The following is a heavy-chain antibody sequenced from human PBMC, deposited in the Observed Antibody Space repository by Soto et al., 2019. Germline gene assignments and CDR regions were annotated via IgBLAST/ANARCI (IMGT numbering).Heavy chain of an antibody. J-gene: IGHJ4*02. Sequence: GSLRLSCAASGFTFSSYGIHWVRQAPGKGLEWVALISFDGSYKYYPDSVKGRFTISRDNSKNTLSLEMNSLRTEDTAVYYCVKGGGSGWYFPFDYWGQGTLVTVSS. D-gene: IGHD6-19*01. CDR2: ISFDGSYK. V-gene: IGHV3-30*18. CDR1: GFTFSSYG. CDR3: VKGGGSGWYFPFDY.